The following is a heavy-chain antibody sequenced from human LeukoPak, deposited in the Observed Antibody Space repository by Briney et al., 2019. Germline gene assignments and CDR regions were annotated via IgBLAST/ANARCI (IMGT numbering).Heavy chain of an antibody. CDR2: IYHSGST. Sequence: PSETLSLTCAVSGGSISSSNWWSWVRQPPGKGLEWIGEIYHSGSTYYNPSLKSRVTISVDTSKNQFSLKLSSVTAADTAVYYCARISSSWRYYYYYMDVWGKGTTVTVSS. V-gene: IGHV4-4*02. CDR1: GGSISSSNW. CDR3: ARISSSWRYYYYYMDV. D-gene: IGHD6-13*01. J-gene: IGHJ6*03.